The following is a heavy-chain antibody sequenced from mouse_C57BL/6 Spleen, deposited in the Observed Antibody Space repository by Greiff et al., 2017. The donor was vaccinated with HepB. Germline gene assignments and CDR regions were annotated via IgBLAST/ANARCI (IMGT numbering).Heavy chain of an antibody. V-gene: IGHV1-4*01. Sequence: VQLQQSGAELARPGASVKMSCKASGYTFTSYTMHWVKQRPGQGLEWIGYINPSSGYTKYNQKFKDKATLTADKSSSTAYMQLSSLTSEDSAVYYCASLGDWYFDVWGTGTTVTVSS. CDR2: INPSSGYT. J-gene: IGHJ1*03. D-gene: IGHD4-1*01. CDR1: GYTFTSYT. CDR3: ASLGDWYFDV.